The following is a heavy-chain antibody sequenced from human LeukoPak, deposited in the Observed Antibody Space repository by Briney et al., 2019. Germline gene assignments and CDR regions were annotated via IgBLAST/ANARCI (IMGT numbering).Heavy chain of an antibody. D-gene: IGHD3-22*01. CDR1: GGSFSGYY. J-gene: IGHJ4*02. CDR2: INHSGST. V-gene: IGHV4-34*01. Sequence: SETLSLTCAVYGGSFSGYYWSWIRQPPGKGLEWIGEINHSGSTNYNPSLKSRVTISVDTSKNRFSLKLSSVTAADTAVYYCARIDSSGYYYDYWGQGTLVTVSS. CDR3: ARIDSSGYYYDY.